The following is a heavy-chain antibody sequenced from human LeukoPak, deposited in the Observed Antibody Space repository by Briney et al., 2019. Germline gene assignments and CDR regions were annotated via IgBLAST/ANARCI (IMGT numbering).Heavy chain of an antibody. CDR2: IFGSCGSP. V-gene: IGHV3-23*01. CDR1: GFTFNRYA. CDR3: GKTTVGYSSGRYPGWPVDY. Sequence: GGSLRLSCAASGFTFNRYAMYWVRQAPGKGLEWISGIFGSCGSPHYADAVKGRFTISRDNSQEIVYLQLDSLRVEDTALYYCGKTTVGYSSGRYPGWPVDYWGQGALVTVSA. D-gene: IGHD2-15*01. J-gene: IGHJ4*02.